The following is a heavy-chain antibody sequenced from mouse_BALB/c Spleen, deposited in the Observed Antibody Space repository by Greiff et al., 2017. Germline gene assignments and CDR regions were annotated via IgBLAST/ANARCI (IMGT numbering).Heavy chain of an antibody. CDR2: ISSGGST. CDR1: GFTFSSYA. D-gene: IGHD1-2*01. CDR3: ALITTATYFDY. V-gene: IGHV5-6-5*01. Sequence: EVNLVESGGGLVKPGGSLKLSCAASGFTFSSYAMSWVRQTPEKRLEWVASISSGGSTYYPDSVKGRFTISRDNARNILYLQMSSLRSEDTAMYYCALITTATYFDYWGQGTTLTVSS. J-gene: IGHJ2*01.